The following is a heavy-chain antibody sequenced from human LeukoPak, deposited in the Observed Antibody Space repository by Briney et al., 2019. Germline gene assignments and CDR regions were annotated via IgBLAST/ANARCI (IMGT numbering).Heavy chain of an antibody. CDR2: IYHSGST. J-gene: IGHJ4*02. Sequence: PSETLSLTLTLSCCSISTYYWSWIRQPPGKGLEWIGDIYHSGSTNYNPSLKSRVTISVDTSKNQFSLKLSSVTAADTAVYYCARGGGYASPIGYWGQGALVTVSS. CDR1: CCSISTYY. CDR3: ARGGGYASPIGY. D-gene: IGHD5-12*01. V-gene: IGHV4-59*01.